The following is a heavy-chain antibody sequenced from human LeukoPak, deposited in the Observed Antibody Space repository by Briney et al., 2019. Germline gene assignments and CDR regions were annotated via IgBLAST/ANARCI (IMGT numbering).Heavy chain of an antibody. J-gene: IGHJ4*02. CDR1: GFTFNNYG. CDR3: AKARGIVVVAAATDY. Sequence: QPGGSLRLSCAVSGFTFNNYGMSWVRQAPGKGLEWVSAISGSGGSTYYADSVKGRFTISRDNSKNTLYLQMNSLRAEDTAVYYCAKARGIVVVAAATDYWGQGTLVTVSS. D-gene: IGHD2-15*01. V-gene: IGHV3-23*01. CDR2: ISGSGGST.